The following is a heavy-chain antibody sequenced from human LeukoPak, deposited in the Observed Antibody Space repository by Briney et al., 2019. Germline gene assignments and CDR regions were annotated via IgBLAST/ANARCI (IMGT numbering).Heavy chain of an antibody. J-gene: IGHJ4*02. CDR1: GFTFSSYS. CDR2: ISSSINTI. Sequence: GGSLRLSCAASGFTFSSYSMNWVRQAPGKGLEWVSYISSSINTICYADSVKGRFTISRDNAKNSLYLQMNSLRAEDTAVYYCARVRGSYYLDYWGQGTLVTVSS. CDR3: ARVRGSYYLDY. D-gene: IGHD1-26*01. V-gene: IGHV3-48*01.